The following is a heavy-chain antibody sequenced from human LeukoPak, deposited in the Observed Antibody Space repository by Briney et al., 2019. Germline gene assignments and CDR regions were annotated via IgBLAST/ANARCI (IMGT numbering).Heavy chain of an antibody. CDR1: GLTLHNYA. D-gene: IGHD6-19*01. V-gene: IGHV3-23*01. CDR3: ARDSGSSGWSFDY. Sequence: GWSLRLSCEASGLTLHNYAMHWVRPSSWRGRQWVSGTGSSGGGTYYAVSVKGRFAISRDTSKDTVYLQMDSLRAEDTAVYYCARDSGSSGWSFDYWGQGTLVTVSS. J-gene: IGHJ4*02. CDR2: TGSSGGGT.